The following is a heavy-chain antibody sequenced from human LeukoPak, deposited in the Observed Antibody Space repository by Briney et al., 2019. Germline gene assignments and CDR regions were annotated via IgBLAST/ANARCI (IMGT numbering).Heavy chain of an antibody. D-gene: IGHD5-24*01. Sequence: ASVKVSCKASGYTFTSYYMHWVRQAPGQGLEWMGIINPSGGSTNYAQKFQGRVTITTDESTSTAYMELSSLRSEDTAVYYCAREGDGYTYYFDYWGQGTLVTVSS. CDR2: INPSGGST. CDR3: AREGDGYTYYFDY. CDR1: GYTFTSYY. J-gene: IGHJ4*02. V-gene: IGHV1-46*01.